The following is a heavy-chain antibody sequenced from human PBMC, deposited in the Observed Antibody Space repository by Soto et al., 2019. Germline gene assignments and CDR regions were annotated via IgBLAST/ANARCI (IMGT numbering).Heavy chain of an antibody. Sequence: GGSLRLSCRVSGFTFNNSGMHWVRQAPGKGLEWMAVISYDGSDKFYADSVKGRVIISRDNSKNTLNLEMNSLRAEDTAIYYCVKDRVPGAYGNYYGMDVWGQGTTVTVSS. V-gene: IGHV3-30*18. CDR2: ISYDGSDK. CDR3: VKDRVPGAYGNYYGMDV. CDR1: GFTFNNSG. D-gene: IGHD5-12*01. J-gene: IGHJ6*02.